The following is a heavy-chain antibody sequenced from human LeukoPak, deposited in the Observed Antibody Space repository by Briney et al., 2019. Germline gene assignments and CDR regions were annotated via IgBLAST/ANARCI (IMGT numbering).Heavy chain of an antibody. CDR1: GGSISSYY. D-gene: IGHD1-1*01. V-gene: IGHV4-59*08. CDR3: ARHEAQLEPLFDY. Sequence: SETLSLTCTVSGGSISSYYWSWIRQPPGQGLGWIGYIYYSGSTPYNPSLTSRVTISVDTSKNQFSLKLSSVTAADTAVYYCARHEAQLEPLFDYWGQGTLVTVSS. CDR2: IYYSGST. J-gene: IGHJ4*02.